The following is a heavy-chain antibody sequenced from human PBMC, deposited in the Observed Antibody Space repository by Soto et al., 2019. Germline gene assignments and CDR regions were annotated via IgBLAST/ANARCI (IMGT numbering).Heavy chain of an antibody. CDR2: ISYDGSNK. V-gene: IGHV3-30-3*01. Sequence: QVQLVESGGGVVQPGRSLRLSCAASGFTFSSYAMHWVRQAPGKGLEWVAVISYDGSNKYYADSVKGQFTISRDNSKNTLYLQMNSLRAEDTAVYYCARDYGMDVWGQGTTVTVSS. J-gene: IGHJ6*02. CDR1: GFTFSSYA. CDR3: ARDYGMDV.